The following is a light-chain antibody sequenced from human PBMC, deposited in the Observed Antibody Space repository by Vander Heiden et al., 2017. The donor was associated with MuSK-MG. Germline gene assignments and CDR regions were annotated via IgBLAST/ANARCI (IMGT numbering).Light chain of an antibody. CDR1: SSDVGGYNY. Sequence: QSALTQPPSVSGSPGPSTTISCTGTSSDVGGYNYVSWYQQHPGKAPKLMIYEVSNRPSGVSNRFSGSKSGNTASLTISGLQAEDEADYYCSSYTSSSTLYVFGTGTKVTVL. J-gene: IGLJ1*01. V-gene: IGLV2-14*01. CDR2: EVS. CDR3: SSYTSSSTLYV.